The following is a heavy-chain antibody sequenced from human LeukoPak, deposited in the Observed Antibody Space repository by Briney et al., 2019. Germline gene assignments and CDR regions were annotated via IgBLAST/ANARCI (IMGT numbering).Heavy chain of an antibody. V-gene: IGHV1-18*01. D-gene: IGHD3-10*01. J-gene: IGHJ6*03. CDR3: ARDALWSGESSYMDV. CDR1: GYTFTSYG. CDR2: ISAYNGNT. Sequence: ASVKVSCTASGYTFTSYGISWVRQAPGQGLEWMGWISAYNGNTNYAQKLQGRVTMATDTSTSTAYMELRSLRSDDTAVYYCARDALWSGESSYMDVWGKGTTVTVSS.